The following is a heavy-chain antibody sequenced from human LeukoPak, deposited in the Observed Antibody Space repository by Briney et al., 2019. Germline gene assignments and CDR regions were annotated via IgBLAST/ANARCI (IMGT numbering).Heavy chain of an antibody. J-gene: IGHJ4*02. Sequence: GGSLRLSCAASGLIFNNYWMHWVRQAPGKGLVWVSRINGDGRNNNYADSVKARFTISRDNAKNTLYLQMNSLTAEDTAVCYCLAGGRGNTYGYFDYWGQGTLVTVSP. V-gene: IGHV3-74*01. CDR3: LAGGRGNTYGYFDY. CDR1: GLIFNNYW. CDR2: INGDGRNN. D-gene: IGHD5-18*01.